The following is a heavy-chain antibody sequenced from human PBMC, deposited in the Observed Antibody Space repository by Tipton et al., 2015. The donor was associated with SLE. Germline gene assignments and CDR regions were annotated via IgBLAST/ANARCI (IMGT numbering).Heavy chain of an antibody. CDR1: GDSASSNSAA. CDR2: TYYRSKWYN. J-gene: IGHJ4*02. D-gene: IGHD2-15*01. Sequence: GLVKPSQTLSLTCAISGDSASSNSAAWNWIRQSPSRGLEWLGRTYYRSKWYNDYAVSVKSRITINPDTSKNQFSLQLNSVTPEDTAVYYCARDRGFVAVVVAATHLDYWGQGTLVTVSS. CDR3: ARDRGFVAVVVAATHLDY. V-gene: IGHV6-1*01.